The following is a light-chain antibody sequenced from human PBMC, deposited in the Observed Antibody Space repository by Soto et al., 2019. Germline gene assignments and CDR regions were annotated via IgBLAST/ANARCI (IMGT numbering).Light chain of an antibody. CDR2: EVT. CDR1: SGDIGGYNY. V-gene: IGLV2-14*01. J-gene: IGLJ2*01. CDR3: SSYTTNITPVV. Sequence: QSALTQPASVSGSPGQSITLSCTGTSGDIGGYNYVSWYQQHPGKAPKLLISEVTNRPSGVSNRFSGSKSGNTASLTISGLQAEDGADYYCSSYTTNITPVVFGGGTQLTVL.